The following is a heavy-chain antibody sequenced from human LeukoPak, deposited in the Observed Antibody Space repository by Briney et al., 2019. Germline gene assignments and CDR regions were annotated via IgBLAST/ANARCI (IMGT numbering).Heavy chain of an antibody. J-gene: IGHJ6*02. CDR1: GFTFSDYY. Sequence: GGSLRLSCAASGFTFSDYYMSWIRQAPGKGLEWVSHISSGSTIYYADSVKGRFTISRDNTKNSLYLQTNSLRAEDTAVYYCARDYYGSGTMDVWGQGTTVTVSS. CDR3: ARDYYGSGTMDV. V-gene: IGHV3-11*01. D-gene: IGHD3-10*01. CDR2: ISSGSTI.